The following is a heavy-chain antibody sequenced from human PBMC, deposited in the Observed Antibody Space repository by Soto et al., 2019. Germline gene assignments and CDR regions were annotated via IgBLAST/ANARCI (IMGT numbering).Heavy chain of an antibody. V-gene: IGHV4-59*01. CDR1: GGSISSYY. J-gene: IGHJ6*02. CDR2: IYYSGST. D-gene: IGHD7-27*01. Sequence: PSETLSLTCTVSGGSISSYYWSWIRQPPGKGLEWIGYIYYSGSTNYNPSLKSRVTISVDTSKNQFSLKLSSVTAADTAVYYCTSTGDWGVDYGMDVWGQGTTVTVSS. CDR3: TSTGDWGVDYGMDV.